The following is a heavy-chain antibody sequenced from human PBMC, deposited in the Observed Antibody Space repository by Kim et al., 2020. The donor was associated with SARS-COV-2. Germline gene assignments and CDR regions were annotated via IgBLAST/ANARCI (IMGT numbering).Heavy chain of an antibody. V-gene: IGHV3-30*18. D-gene: IGHD3-10*01. J-gene: IGHJ3*02. CDR2: ISYDGSNK. Sequence: GGSLRLSCAASGFTFSSYGMHWVRQAPGKGLEWVAVISYDGSNKYYADSVKGRFTISRDNSKNTLYLQMNSLRAEDTAVYYCAKEDYYGSGGAFDIWGQGTMVTVSS. CDR3: AKEDYYGSGGAFDI. CDR1: GFTFSSYG.